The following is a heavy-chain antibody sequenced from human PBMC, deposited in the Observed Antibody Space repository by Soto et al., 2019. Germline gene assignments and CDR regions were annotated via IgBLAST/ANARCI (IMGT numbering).Heavy chain of an antibody. J-gene: IGHJ5*02. Sequence: QLQLQESGPGLVKPSETLSLTCSLSGGAISDARFYWGWIRQSPGRGLEWIGSIYYTGTTFFNPSLQSRVTLSVDTPEHQFSLKLYSVTAADTALYFCARQKWEQPKWFDPWGQGTLVIVSP. CDR1: GGAISDARFY. D-gene: IGHD1-26*01. CDR3: ARQKWEQPKWFDP. V-gene: IGHV4-39*01. CDR2: IYYTGTT.